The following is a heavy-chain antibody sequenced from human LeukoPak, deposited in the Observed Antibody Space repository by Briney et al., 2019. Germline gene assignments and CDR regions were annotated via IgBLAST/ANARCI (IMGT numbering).Heavy chain of an antibody. Sequence: QSGGSLRISCAASGITVSSNKMNWVRQAPGKGLEWVSVIYSGGSTYYADSVKGRFTISRDNSKNPLYLQMNSLGAEDTAVYYCARDAGGYGMDVWGQGTTVTVSS. CDR1: GITVSSNK. CDR3: ARDAGGYGMDV. V-gene: IGHV3-66*01. CDR2: IYSGGST. J-gene: IGHJ6*02. D-gene: IGHD2-8*02.